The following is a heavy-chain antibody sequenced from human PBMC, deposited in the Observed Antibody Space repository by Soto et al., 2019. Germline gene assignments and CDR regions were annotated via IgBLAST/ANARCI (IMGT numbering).Heavy chain of an antibody. CDR2: IYYSGST. Sequence: SETLSLTCTVSGGSISSSSYYWGWIRQPPGKGLEWIGSIYYSGSTYYNPSLKSRVTISVDTSKNQFSLKLSSVTAADTAVYYGARSGLTTVKAFDIWGQGTMVTVSS. CDR1: GGSISSSSYY. CDR3: ARSGLTTVKAFDI. V-gene: IGHV4-39*01. D-gene: IGHD4-17*01. J-gene: IGHJ3*02.